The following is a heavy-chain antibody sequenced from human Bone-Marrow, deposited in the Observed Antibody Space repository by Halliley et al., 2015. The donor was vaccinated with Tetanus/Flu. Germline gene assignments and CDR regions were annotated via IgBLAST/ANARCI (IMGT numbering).Heavy chain of an antibody. CDR2: FYHSGTT. CDR1: GGSINTNHW. J-gene: IGHJ4*02. D-gene: IGHD3-16*02. V-gene: IGHV4-4*01. Sequence: GLVKPSGTLSLTCAVSGGSINTNHWWSWVRQPPGKGLQWIGEFYHSGTTNYNPALRSRVTISVDKSKNQFSLRLSSVTAADTAVYCCARLGVYEYVSGAYPQRGFAHWGQGTLVTVPS. CDR3: ARLGVYEYVSGAYPQRGFAH.